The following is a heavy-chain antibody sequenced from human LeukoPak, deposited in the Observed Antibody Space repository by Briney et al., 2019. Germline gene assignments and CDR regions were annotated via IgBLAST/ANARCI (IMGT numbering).Heavy chain of an antibody. CDR2: IASDGYKA. V-gene: IGHV3-23*01. D-gene: IGHD2/OR15-2a*01. J-gene: IGHJ5*02. CDR1: GFTFSSYA. CDR3: AKEIVFLFGDP. Sequence: KSGGSLRLSCAASGFTFSSYAMSWVRQAPGKGLEWVATIASDGYKAYYADSVKGRFAISRDNSQNTVHLQMNSLRAEDTATYYCAKEIVFLFGDPWGQGALVTVSS.